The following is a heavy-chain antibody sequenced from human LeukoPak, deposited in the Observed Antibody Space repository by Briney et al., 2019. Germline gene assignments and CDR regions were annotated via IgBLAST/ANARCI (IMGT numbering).Heavy chain of an antibody. V-gene: IGHV2-5*01. CDR2: IYWNDDK. J-gene: IGHJ4*02. D-gene: IGHD4-17*01. Sequence: SGPTLVKPTQTLTLTCTFSGFSLSTSGVGVCWIRQPPGKALEWLALIYWNDDKRYSPSLKSRLTITKDTSKNQVVLTMTNMDPVDTATYYCAHLTTVTIFDYWGQGTLVTVSS. CDR3: AHLTTVTIFDY. CDR1: GFSLSTSGVG.